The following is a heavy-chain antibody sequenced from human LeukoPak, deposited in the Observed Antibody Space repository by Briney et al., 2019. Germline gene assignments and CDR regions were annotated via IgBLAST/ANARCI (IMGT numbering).Heavy chain of an antibody. V-gene: IGHV3-15*01. CDR1: GFTFSNAW. CDR3: ITDVPPNWFDP. J-gene: IGHJ5*02. Sequence: GSLRLSCAASGFTFSNAWMSWVRQAPGKGPGWVGRIKSKTDGGTTDYAAPVKGRFTISRDDSKNTLYLQMNSLKTEDTAVYYCITDVPPNWFDPWGQGTLVTVSS. D-gene: IGHD2-2*01. CDR2: IKSKTDGGTT.